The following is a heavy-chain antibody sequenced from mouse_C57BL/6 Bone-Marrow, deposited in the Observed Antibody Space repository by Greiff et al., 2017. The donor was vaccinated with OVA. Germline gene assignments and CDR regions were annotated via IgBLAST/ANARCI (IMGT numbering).Heavy chain of an antibody. J-gene: IGHJ2*01. CDR3: ARRRWNYCDY. V-gene: IGHV1-82*01. CDR1: GYAFSSSW. D-gene: IGHD2-3*01. CDR2: IYPGDGDT. Sequence: SGPELVKPGASVKISCKASGYAFSSSWMNWVKQRPGKGLEWIGRIYPGDGDTNYNGKFKGKATLTADKSSSTAYMQLSSLTSEDSAVYFCARRRWNYCDYWGQGTTLTVSS.